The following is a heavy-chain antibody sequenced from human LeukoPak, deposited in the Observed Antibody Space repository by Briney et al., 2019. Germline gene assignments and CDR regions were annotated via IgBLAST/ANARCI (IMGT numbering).Heavy chain of an antibody. V-gene: IGHV3-21*01. CDR3: AREDNSVADY. CDR2: ISGSSSYI. CDR1: GFIVSSSY. J-gene: IGHJ4*02. D-gene: IGHD6-25*01. Sequence: GGSLRLSCAASGFIVSSSYMNWVRQAPGKGLEWVSSISGSSSYIYYADSVKGRFTISRDNAKNSLYLQMNRLRAEDTAVYYCAREDNSVADYWGQGTLVTVSS.